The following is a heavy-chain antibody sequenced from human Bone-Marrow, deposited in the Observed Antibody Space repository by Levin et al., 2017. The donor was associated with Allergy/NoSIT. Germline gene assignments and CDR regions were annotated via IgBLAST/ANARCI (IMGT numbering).Heavy chain of an antibody. J-gene: IGHJ4*02. CDR2: IKPSGGST. CDR3: ARELVADCFDY. Sequence: PLASVKVSCKASGFTFTSYYIHWVRQAPGQGLEWMGLIKPSGGSTTYAQNFQDRVTMTRDTSTSTVYMELSNLRSEDTAVYFCARELVADCFDYWGQGTLITVSS. V-gene: IGHV1-46*01. CDR1: GFTFTSYY. D-gene: IGHD5-12*01.